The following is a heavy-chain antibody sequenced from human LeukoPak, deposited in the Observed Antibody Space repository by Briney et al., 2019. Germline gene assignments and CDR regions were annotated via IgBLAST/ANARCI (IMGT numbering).Heavy chain of an antibody. CDR1: GYAFTSYS. CDR3: ARGSTRGGYYPYYFDY. J-gene: IGHJ4*02. V-gene: IGHV1-46*01. D-gene: IGHD3-22*01. Sequence: ASVKVSCKASGYAFTSYSMHWVRQAPGQGLEWMGIINPSGGSTSYAQKFQGRVTMTRDMSTSTVYMELSSLRSEDTAVYYCARGSTRGGYYPYYFDYWGQGTLVTVSS. CDR2: INPSGGST.